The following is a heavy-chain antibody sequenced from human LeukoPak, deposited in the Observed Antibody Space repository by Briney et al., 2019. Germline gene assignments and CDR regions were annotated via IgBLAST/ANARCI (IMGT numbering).Heavy chain of an antibody. Sequence: ASVKVSCKASGYTFTSYYMHWVRQAPGQGLEWMGIINPSGGSTSYAQKFQGRVTMTRDTSTSTVYMELSSLRSEDTAVYCCARDKNDYVWGSYRYFDYWGQGTLVTVSS. CDR1: GYTFTSYY. V-gene: IGHV1-46*01. J-gene: IGHJ4*02. CDR2: INPSGGST. D-gene: IGHD3-16*02. CDR3: ARDKNDYVWGSYRYFDY.